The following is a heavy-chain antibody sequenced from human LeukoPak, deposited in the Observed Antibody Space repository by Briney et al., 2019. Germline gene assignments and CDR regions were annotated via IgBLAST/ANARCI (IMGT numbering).Heavy chain of an antibody. J-gene: IGHJ6*03. Sequence: SETLSLTCTVSGGSISSYYWSWIRQPAGKGLEWIGRIYTSGSTNYNPSLKSRVTMSVDTSKNQFSLKLSSVTAADTAVYYCARGRFGELSYYYYYMDVWGKGTTVTISS. D-gene: IGHD3-10*01. CDR3: ARGRFGELSYYYYYMDV. CDR1: GGSISSYY. V-gene: IGHV4-4*07. CDR2: IYTSGST.